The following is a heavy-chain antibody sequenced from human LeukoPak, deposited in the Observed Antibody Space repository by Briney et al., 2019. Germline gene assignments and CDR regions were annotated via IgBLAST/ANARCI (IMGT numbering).Heavy chain of an antibody. J-gene: IGHJ4*02. Sequence: SETLSLTCTVSGGPISSSSYYWGWIRQPPGKGREWIGSIYYSGSTYYNPSLKSRVTISVDTSKNPFSLKLSSVTAADTAVYYCARTPLITRGLILYYFDYWGQGTLVTVSS. D-gene: IGHD3-16*01. CDR3: ARTPLITRGLILYYFDY. CDR2: IYYSGST. V-gene: IGHV4-39*01. CDR1: GGPISSSSYY.